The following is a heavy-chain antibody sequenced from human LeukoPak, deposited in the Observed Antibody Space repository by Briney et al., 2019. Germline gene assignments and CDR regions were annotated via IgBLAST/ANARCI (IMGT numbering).Heavy chain of an antibody. CDR2: ITGDGSST. Sequence: PGGSLRLSCAAYGFTFSGYWMHWVRQVPGKGLVWVSRITGDGSSTTYADSVKGRFTISRDNAKNTVFLQMISLRAEDTAVYYCARDTGWYFDLWGRGTLVTVSS. CDR3: ARDTGWYFDL. J-gene: IGHJ2*01. CDR1: GFTFSGYW. D-gene: IGHD4-17*01. V-gene: IGHV3-74*01.